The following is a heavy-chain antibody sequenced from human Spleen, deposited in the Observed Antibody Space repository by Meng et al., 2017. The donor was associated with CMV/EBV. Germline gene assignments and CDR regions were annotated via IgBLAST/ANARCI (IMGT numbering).Heavy chain of an antibody. D-gene: IGHD2-21*02. J-gene: IGHJ4*02. Sequence: QVQLQESGPGLVKPSGTLSLTCAVSVGSISSSNLWTWVRQVPGKGLEWSGEIYHSVSTNYNPSLKSRVTISVDKFKNQFSLKLGSVTAADMAVYYCARIERRRILKYCGSDCSTTDYWGQGTLVTVSS. CDR1: VGSISSSNL. CDR3: ARIERRRILKYCGSDCSTTDY. CDR2: IYHSVST. V-gene: IGHV4-4*02.